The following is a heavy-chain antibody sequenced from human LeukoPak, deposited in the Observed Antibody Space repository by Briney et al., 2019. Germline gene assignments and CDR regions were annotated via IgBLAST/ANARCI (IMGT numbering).Heavy chain of an antibody. J-gene: IGHJ6*02. CDR3: SRRSGTNYYYYYYGLDV. V-gene: IGHV4-39*01. D-gene: IGHD1-1*01. Sequence: SETLSLTCTVSGGSINSNTSYWGWIRQPPGKGLEWIGSITSSGSTYYNPSLKSRLIVSIDTSKNQFSLRLRSVTASDTAVYYCSRRSGTNYYYYYYGLDVWGQGTTVTVSS. CDR2: ITSSGST. CDR1: GGSINSNTSY.